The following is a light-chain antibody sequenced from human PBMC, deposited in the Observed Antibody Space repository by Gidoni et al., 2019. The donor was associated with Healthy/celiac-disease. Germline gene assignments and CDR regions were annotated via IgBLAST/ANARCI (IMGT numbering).Light chain of an antibody. V-gene: IGLV1-40*01. CDR1: SSNIGAGYD. J-gene: IGLJ2*01. Sequence: QSVLTQPPSVSAAPGQSVTISCTGSSSNIGAGYDVHWYQQLPGTAPKLLIYGNSNRPSGVPDRFSGSKSGTSASLAITGLQAEDEADYYCQSYDSSLSAYVVFGGGTKLTVL. CDR3: QSYDSSLSAYVV. CDR2: GNS.